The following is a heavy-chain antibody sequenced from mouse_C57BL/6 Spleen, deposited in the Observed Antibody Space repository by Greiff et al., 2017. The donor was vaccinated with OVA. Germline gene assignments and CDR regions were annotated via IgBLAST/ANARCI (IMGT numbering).Heavy chain of an antibody. V-gene: IGHV1-78*01. CDR2: IYPRDGST. CDR1: GYTFTDHT. J-gene: IGHJ2*01. CDR3: ARGGVYYGYDGGFDY. D-gene: IGHD2-2*01. Sequence: VQLQESDAELVKPGASVKISCKVSGYTFTDHTIHWMKQRPEQGLEWIGYIYPRDGSTKYNEKFKGKATLTADKSSSTAYMQLNSLTSEDAAVYFCARGGVYYGYDGGFDYWGQGTTLTVSS.